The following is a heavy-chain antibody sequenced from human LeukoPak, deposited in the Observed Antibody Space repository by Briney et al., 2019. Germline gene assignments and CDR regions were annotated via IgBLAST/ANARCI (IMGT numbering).Heavy chain of an antibody. CDR2: INHSGST. V-gene: IGHV4-61*09. J-gene: IGHJ4*02. D-gene: IGHD3-3*01. CDR1: GGSISSGSYY. Sequence: SQTLSLTCTVSGGSISSGSYYWSWIRQPAGKGLEWIGEINHSGSTNYNPSLKSRVTISVDTSKNQFSLKLSSVTAADTAVYYCARGDYDFWSGYYKYWGQGTLVTVSS. CDR3: ARGDYDFWSGYYKY.